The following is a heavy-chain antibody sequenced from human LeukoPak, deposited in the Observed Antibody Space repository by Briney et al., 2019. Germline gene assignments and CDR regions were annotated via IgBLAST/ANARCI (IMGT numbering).Heavy chain of an antibody. D-gene: IGHD6-13*01. V-gene: IGHV4-59*08. Sequence: SETLSLTCTVSGGSMSGYYWSWIRQPPGKGLEWIGYIHYSGTTNYNPSLKSRVTISLDTSKNQFSLKLSSVTAADTAVYYCARLRYSSSKYFDYWGQGTLVTVSS. CDR1: GGSMSGYY. CDR2: IHYSGTT. J-gene: IGHJ4*02. CDR3: ARLRYSSSKYFDY.